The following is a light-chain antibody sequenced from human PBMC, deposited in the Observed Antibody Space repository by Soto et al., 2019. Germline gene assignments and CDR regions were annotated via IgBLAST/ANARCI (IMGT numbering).Light chain of an antibody. CDR3: GTWDSSLTAYV. J-gene: IGLJ1*01. CDR1: SSNIENNY. Sequence: QSVLTQPPSVSATPGQKVTISCSGSSSNIENNYVSWYQQLPGTAPKLLIYEDNKRPSGIPDRFSGAKSGTSATLGITGLQTWDEADYYCGTWDSSLTAYVFGSGTKLTVL. CDR2: EDN. V-gene: IGLV1-51*02.